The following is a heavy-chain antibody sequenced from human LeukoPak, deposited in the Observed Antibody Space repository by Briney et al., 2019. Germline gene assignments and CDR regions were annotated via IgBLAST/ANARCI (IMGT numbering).Heavy chain of an antibody. J-gene: IGHJ4*02. D-gene: IGHD2-15*01. CDR2: IYISEST. V-gene: IGHV4-4*07. Sequence: SETLSLTCTVSGGSISSYYWSWIRQPAGKGLEWIGRIYISESTNYNPSLKSRVTMSVDTSKNQFSLKLSSVTAADTAVYYCAREDLGYCSGGSCPYYFDYWGQGILVTVSS. CDR1: GGSISSYY. CDR3: AREDLGYCSGGSCPYYFDY.